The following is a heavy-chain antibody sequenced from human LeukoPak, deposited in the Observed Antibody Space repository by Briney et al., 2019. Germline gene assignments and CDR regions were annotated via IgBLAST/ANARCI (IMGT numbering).Heavy chain of an antibody. CDR1: GGSISSSGYY. CDR2: IYHSGST. V-gene: IGHV4-39*07. Sequence: SETLSLTCTVSGGSISSSGYYWGWIRQPPGRGLEWIGSIYHSGSTNYNPSLKSRVTISVDTSKNQFSLKLSSVAAADTAVYYCARVPSPYYYYYMDVWGKGTTVTVSS. CDR3: ARVPSPYYYYYMDV. J-gene: IGHJ6*03.